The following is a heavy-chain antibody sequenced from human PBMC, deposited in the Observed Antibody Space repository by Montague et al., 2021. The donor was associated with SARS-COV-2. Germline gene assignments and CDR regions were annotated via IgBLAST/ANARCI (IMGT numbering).Heavy chain of an antibody. Sequence: SETLSLTCIVSGGSINSFYWSWIRQPPGKGLEWIGYIYHSGTTHXSPSLKSRVAISLVTSKNQFSLTLNSVTAADTAVYYCARPSMVSRNYYYYGIDVWGQGTTVTVSS. CDR2: IYHSGTT. CDR3: ARPSMVSRNYYYYGIDV. V-gene: IGHV4-59*01. CDR1: GGSINSFY. J-gene: IGHJ6*02. D-gene: IGHD2-21*01.